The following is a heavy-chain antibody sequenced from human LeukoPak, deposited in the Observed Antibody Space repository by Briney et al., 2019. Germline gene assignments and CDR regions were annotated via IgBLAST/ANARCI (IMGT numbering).Heavy chain of an antibody. CDR1: GFTFSSYA. J-gene: IGHJ4*02. CDR2: ISGSGGST. Sequence: SGGSLRLSCAASGFTFSSYAMSWVRQAPGKGLEWVSAISGSGGSTYYADSVKGRFTISRDNSKNTLYLQMNSLRAEDTAVYYCAKSVGSWDYGYFDYWGQGTLVTSPQ. V-gene: IGHV3-23*01. D-gene: IGHD4/OR15-4a*01. CDR3: AKSVGSWDYGYFDY.